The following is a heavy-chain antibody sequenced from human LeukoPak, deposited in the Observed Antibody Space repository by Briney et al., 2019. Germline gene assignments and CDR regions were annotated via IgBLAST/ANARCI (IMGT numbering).Heavy chain of an antibody. J-gene: IGHJ4*02. CDR3: ARVYSSSWGDIFFDY. V-gene: IGHV1-18*01. CDR2: ISAYNGNT. CDR1: GYTFTSYG. Sequence: GASVKVSCKASGYTFTSYGISWVRQAPGQGLEWMGWISAYNGNTNYAQKLQGRVTMTTDTSTSTAYMELRSLRSADTAVYYCARVYSSSWGDIFFDYWGQGTLVTVSS. D-gene: IGHD6-13*01.